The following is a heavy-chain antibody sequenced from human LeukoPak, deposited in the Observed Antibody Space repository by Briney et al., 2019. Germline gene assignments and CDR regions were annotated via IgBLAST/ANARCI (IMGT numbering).Heavy chain of an antibody. D-gene: IGHD3-9*01. Sequence: GGSLRLSXAASGFTFNAFGMHWVRQVPGKGLEWVAFMRYGEGDTYYRDSVRGRFAISRDNAKNTLYLQMNSLRPEDTAIYYCAKDWISDWSNYFDPWGQRTQVTVSS. J-gene: IGHJ5*02. V-gene: IGHV3-30*02. CDR1: GFTFNAFG. CDR2: MRYGEGDT. CDR3: AKDWISDWSNYFDP.